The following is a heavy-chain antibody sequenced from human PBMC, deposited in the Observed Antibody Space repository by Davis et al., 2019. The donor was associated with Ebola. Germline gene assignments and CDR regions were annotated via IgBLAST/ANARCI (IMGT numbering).Heavy chain of an antibody. Sequence: GESLKISCAASGFTFSSYGMHWVRQAPGKGLEWVAVIWYDGSNKYYADSVKGRFTISRDNSKNTLYLQMNSLRAEDTAVYYCAKDRSHTSYYYFDYWGQGTLVTVSS. V-gene: IGHV3-33*06. CDR2: IWYDGSNK. D-gene: IGHD2-2*01. CDR3: AKDRSHTSYYYFDY. CDR1: GFTFSSYG. J-gene: IGHJ4*02.